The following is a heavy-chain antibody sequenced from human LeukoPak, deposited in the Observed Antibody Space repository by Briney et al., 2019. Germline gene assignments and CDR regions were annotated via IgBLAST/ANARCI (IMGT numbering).Heavy chain of an antibody. D-gene: IGHD3-22*01. CDR1: GGSISSYY. J-gene: IGHJ4*02. CDR3: ARIARLSGYLQH. Sequence: SETLSLTCTVSGGSISSYYWSWIRQHPGKGLEWIGYIYYSGSTNYNPSLKSRVTISVDTSKNQFSLKLSSVTAADTAVYYCARIARLSGYLQHWGQGTLVTVSS. V-gene: IGHV4-59*01. CDR2: IYYSGST.